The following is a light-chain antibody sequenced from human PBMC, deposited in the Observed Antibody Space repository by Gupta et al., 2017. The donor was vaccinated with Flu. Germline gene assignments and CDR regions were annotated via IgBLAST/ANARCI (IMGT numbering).Light chain of an antibody. CDR3: QQYNIIPPVT. V-gene: IGKV1-33*01. J-gene: IGKJ5*01. CDR1: QDIGNH. Sequence: GRVTITCQASQDIGNHLNWYQQKPGKAPKLLIYDASNLESGVPSRFSGGGSATDFTFTISSLQPEDVATYYCQQYNIIPPVTFGQGTRLEIK. CDR2: DAS.